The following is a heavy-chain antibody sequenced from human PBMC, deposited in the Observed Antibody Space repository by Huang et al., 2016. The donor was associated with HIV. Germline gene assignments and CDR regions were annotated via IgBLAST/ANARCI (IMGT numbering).Heavy chain of an antibody. CDR1: TFTCGAYW. CDR2: IKQDESEK. D-gene: IGHD1-7*01. CDR3: ATKTAGMDI. Sequence: VESGGRSVQPGGSIKLSCVGSTFTCGAYWMSWVRQPAGKGLEWGANIKQDESEKYYVDAVKGRFNISRDNARKVLFLEMDDLRVEDTAIYFCATKTAGMDIWGQGTTVTVSS. J-gene: IGHJ6*02. V-gene: IGHV3-7*01.